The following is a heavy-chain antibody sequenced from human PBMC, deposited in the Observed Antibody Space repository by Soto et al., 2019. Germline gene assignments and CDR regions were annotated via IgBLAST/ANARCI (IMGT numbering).Heavy chain of an antibody. CDR1: GFTFSSYS. Sequence: QSGGSLRLSCAASGFTFSSYSMNWVRQAPGKGLEWVSYISSSSSTIYYADSVKGRFTISRDNAKNSLYLQMNSLRAEDTAVYYCARGAGYDANYYYYMDVWGKGTTVTVSS. D-gene: IGHD5-12*01. CDR2: ISSSSSTI. V-gene: IGHV3-48*01. J-gene: IGHJ6*03. CDR3: ARGAGYDANYYYYMDV.